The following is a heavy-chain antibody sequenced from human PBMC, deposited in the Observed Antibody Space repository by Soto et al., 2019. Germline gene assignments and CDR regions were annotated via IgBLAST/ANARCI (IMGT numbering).Heavy chain of an antibody. CDR1: GFSLSTGAGG. CDR2: IYWDDDK. J-gene: IGHJ4*02. Sequence: QITLKESGPALVKHTQTLTLTCTFSGFSLSTGAGGVGWIRQPPGKALEWLALIYWDDDKRYSPSLKSRLTITKDTSKNQVVLTVTNMDPVDTATYFCARGGGNNRAVDYWGQGTLVTVSS. V-gene: IGHV2-5*02. D-gene: IGHD1-26*01. CDR3: ARGGGNNRAVDY.